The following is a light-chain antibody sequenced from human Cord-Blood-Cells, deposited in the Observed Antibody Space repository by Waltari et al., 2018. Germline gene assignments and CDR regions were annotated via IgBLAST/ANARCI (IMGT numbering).Light chain of an antibody. Sequence: DIQMTQSPSSLSASVGYRVTITCRASQSISSYLNWYQQKPGKAPKLLIVAASSLQSGVPSRISGSGAGTDFTLTISSLQPEVFATYCCQQNYSTPYTFGQGTKLEIK. J-gene: IGKJ2*01. CDR3: QQNYSTPYT. V-gene: IGKV1-39*01. CDR1: QSISSY. CDR2: AAS.